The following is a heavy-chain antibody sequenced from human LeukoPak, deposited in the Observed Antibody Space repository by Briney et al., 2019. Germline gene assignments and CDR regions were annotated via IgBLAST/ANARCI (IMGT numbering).Heavy chain of an antibody. CDR3: ASDIGYSYGYSRFDY. Sequence: SETLSLTCTVSGGSISSGDYYWSWIRQPPGKGLEWIGYIYYSGSTYYNPSLKSRVTISVDTSKNQFSLKLSSVTAADTAVYYCASDIGYSYGYSRFDYWGRGTLVTVSS. J-gene: IGHJ4*02. V-gene: IGHV4-30-4*01. D-gene: IGHD5-18*01. CDR2: IYYSGST. CDR1: GGSISSGDYY.